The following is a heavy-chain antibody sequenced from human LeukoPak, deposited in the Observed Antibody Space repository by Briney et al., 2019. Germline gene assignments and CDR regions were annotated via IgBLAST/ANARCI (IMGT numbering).Heavy chain of an antibody. D-gene: IGHD2-2*01. CDR1: GGSISSTSYY. CDR3: ARVDIVVVPSANFDC. V-gene: IGHV4-39*01. J-gene: IGHJ4*02. CDR2: INYSGIT. Sequence: NPSETLSLTCTVPGGSISSTSYYWGWIRQPPGKGLEWIGSINYSGITYYNPSLKSRVTISVDTSKNQFSLKLSSVTAADTAVYYCARVDIVVVPSANFDCWGQGTLVTVSS.